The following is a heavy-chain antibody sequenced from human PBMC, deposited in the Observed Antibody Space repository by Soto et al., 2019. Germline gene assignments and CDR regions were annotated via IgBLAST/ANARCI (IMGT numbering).Heavy chain of an antibody. D-gene: IGHD1-20*01. CDR3: ARTRITVATPVGY. J-gene: IGHJ4*02. CDR2: INHSGST. V-gene: IGHV4-34*01. Sequence: QVQLQQWGAGLLKPSETLSLTCAVYGGSFSGYYWSWIRQPPGKGLEWIGEINHSGSTNYNPSLKSRVTITVDTSKNQFAPKLRSLAAADPAVYYCARTRITVATPVGYWGQGTLVTVSS. CDR1: GGSFSGYY.